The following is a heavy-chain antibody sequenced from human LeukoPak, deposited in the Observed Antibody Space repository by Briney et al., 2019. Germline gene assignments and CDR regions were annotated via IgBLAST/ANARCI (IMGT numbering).Heavy chain of an antibody. D-gene: IGHD3-10*01. J-gene: IGHJ4*02. V-gene: IGHV4-39*01. CDR2: ICYSGST. Sequence: SETLSLTCSVSGGSISSSSNCWGWILQPPGKGLEWIGSICYSGSTFYNPSLKSRVTLSVDTSKNQFSLKLSSVTAADTAVYYCAGGPVSGYWGQGTLVTVSS. CDR3: AGGPVSGY. CDR1: GGSISSSSNC.